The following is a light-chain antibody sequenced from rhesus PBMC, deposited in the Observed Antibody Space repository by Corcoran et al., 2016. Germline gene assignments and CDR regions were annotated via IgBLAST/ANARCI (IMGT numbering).Light chain of an antibody. CDR1: QTIRPY. Sequence: EIVMTQSPATLPLSPGERATLSCRASQTIRPYVAWYQQRPGQAPRLLISGASSRAIGIPDRVSGSGSGTEFPLTISSLEPEDVGVYFCLQSSNWPSFGQGTKVEIK. CDR3: LQSSNWPS. V-gene: IGKV3-24*03. J-gene: IGKJ2*01. CDR2: GAS.